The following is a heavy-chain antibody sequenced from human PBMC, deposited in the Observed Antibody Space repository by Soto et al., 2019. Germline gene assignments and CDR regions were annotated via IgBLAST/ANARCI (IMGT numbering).Heavy chain of an antibody. Sequence: GLSLRVSCAAAGFTISSYAMSWVSQAPGKGLEWVSAISGSGGSTYYADSVKGRFTISRDNSKNTLYLQMNSLRAEDTAVYYCANPYYYDSSGYYRFDYWGQGTLVTVSS. J-gene: IGHJ4*02. CDR3: ANPYYYDSSGYYRFDY. V-gene: IGHV3-23*01. CDR2: ISGSGGST. D-gene: IGHD3-22*01. CDR1: GFTISSYA.